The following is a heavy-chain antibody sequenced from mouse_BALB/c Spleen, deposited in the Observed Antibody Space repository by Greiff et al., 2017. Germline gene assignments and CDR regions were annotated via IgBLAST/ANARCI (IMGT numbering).Heavy chain of an antibody. CDR3: TRGWSPGYFDV. CDR1: GYTFTSYY. CDR2: INPSNGGT. J-gene: IGHJ1*01. V-gene: IGHV1S81*02. Sequence: VQLQQSGAELVKPGASVKLSCTASGYTFTSYYMYWVKQRPGQGLEWIGEINPSNGGTNFNEKFKSKATLTVDKSSSTAYMQLSSLTSEDSAVYYCTRGWSPGYFDVWGAGTTVTVSS. D-gene: IGHD2-3*01.